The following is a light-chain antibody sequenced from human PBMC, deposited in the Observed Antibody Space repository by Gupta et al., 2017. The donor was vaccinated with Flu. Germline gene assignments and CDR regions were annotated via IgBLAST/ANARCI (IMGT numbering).Light chain of an antibody. CDR1: TLPPQY. Sequence: SYELTQPPSLSVSPGQAARIPCPGDTLPPQYTHRYQQKPGQAPVLVIFKDTERPSGIPERFSGSNSGTTVTLTISGVQAEDEGAYYCQSADNSGTYVVFGGGTRLTV. CDR3: QSADNSGTYVV. V-gene: IGLV3-25*03. CDR2: KDT. J-gene: IGLJ3*02.